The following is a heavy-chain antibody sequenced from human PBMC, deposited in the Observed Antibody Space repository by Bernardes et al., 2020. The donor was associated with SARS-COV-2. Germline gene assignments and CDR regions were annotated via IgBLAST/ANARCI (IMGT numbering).Heavy chain of an antibody. J-gene: IGHJ4*02. D-gene: IGHD6-6*01. CDR2: IYPGDSDT. CDR1: GYSFTSYW. V-gene: IGHV5-51*01. CDR3: ARGGIGGQVWQPFHY. Sequence: GESLKISCKGSGYSFTSYWIGWVRQMPGKGLEWMGVIYPGDSDTRYSPSFQGQVTISADKSISTAYLQWRSLKASDTAIYYCARGGIGGQVWQPFHYWGQGTLVTVSS.